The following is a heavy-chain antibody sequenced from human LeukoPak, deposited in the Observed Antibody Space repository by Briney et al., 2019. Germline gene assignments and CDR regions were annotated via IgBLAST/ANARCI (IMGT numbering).Heavy chain of an antibody. CDR1: GGSNNSYY. CDR2: THPSGNT. CDR3: ARKAPKKGWFDP. V-gene: IGHV4-4*09. Sequence: SETLSLSCTVSGGSNNSYYWSWIRQPPGKGLEWIGYTHPSGNTNYSPSLKSRVTISIDTSRNQFSLKLSSVTAADTAVYYCARKAPKKGWFDPWGQGTLVTVSS. J-gene: IGHJ5*02.